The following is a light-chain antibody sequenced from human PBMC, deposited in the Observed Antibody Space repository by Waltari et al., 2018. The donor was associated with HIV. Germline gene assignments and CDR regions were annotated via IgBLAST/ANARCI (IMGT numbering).Light chain of an antibody. CDR1: QSVSSSY. V-gene: IGKV3-20*01. CDR3: QQYGSSRT. Sequence: EIVLTQSPGTLSLSPGERATLSCRASQSVSSSYLAWYQQKPGQAPRLLIYAASSRATGIPDRFGGSGSGTDFTLTISRLEPEDFAVYYCQQYGSSRTFGQGTRLEIK. CDR2: AAS. J-gene: IGKJ5*01.